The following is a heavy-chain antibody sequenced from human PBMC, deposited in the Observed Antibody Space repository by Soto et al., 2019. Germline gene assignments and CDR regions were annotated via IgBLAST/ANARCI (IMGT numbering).Heavy chain of an antibody. CDR3: AKAASYDFWSAQTNYYFDY. J-gene: IGHJ4*02. D-gene: IGHD3-3*01. Sequence: PGGSLRLSCAASGFTFSSYAMSWVRQAPGEGLEWVSAISGSGGSTYYADSVKGRFTISRDNSKNTLYLQMNSLRAEDTAVHYCAKAASYDFWSAQTNYYFDYWGQGTLVTVSS. CDR1: GFTFSSYA. V-gene: IGHV3-23*01. CDR2: ISGSGGST.